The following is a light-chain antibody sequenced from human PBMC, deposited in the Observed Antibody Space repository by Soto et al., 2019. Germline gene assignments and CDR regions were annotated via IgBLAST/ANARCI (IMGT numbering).Light chain of an antibody. CDR2: DAS. CDR1: QSVSSY. J-gene: IGKJ5*01. Sequence: ESLWTESPATLSLSPGERATLSCRASQSVSSYLAWYQQKPDQAPRLLIYDASDRATGIPARFSGSGSGTDFTLTISSLEPEDFAVYYCQQRSNWPITFGQGTRLEIK. CDR3: QQRSNWPIT. V-gene: IGKV3-11*01.